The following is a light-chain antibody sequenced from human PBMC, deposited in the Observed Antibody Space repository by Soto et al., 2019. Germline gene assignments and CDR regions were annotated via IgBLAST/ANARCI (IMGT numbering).Light chain of an antibody. J-gene: IGKJ3*01. V-gene: IGKV3-20*01. Sequence: ELVLTQSPGTLSLSPGERATLSCRASQSVSNNYLAWYQQKPGQAPRFLMYGASSRATGTPDRFSGSGSGTDFTLTISRLEPEDYAVYYCQQYGSSPVSFGPGTKVDIK. CDR1: QSVSNNY. CDR3: QQYGSSPVS. CDR2: GAS.